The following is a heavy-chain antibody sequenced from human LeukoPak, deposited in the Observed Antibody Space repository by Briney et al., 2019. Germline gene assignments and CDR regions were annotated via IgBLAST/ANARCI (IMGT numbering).Heavy chain of an antibody. D-gene: IGHD2-2*01. CDR2: IRGNAAGT. J-gene: IGHJ6*02. CDR1: GFTFSTYL. V-gene: IGHV3-23*01. Sequence: GGSLRLSCAASGFTFSTYLMSWVRHVPEKGLEWVSTIRGNAAGTYYADSVKGRFTISRDNSKNMLYLQMNSLRVEDTAVYYCAKGGGDCSSTSCYPSFYYYYGMDVWGQGTTVTVSS. CDR3: AKGGGDCSSTSCYPSFYYYYGMDV.